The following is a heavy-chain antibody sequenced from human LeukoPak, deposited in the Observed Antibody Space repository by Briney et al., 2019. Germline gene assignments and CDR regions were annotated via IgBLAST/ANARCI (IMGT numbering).Heavy chain of an antibody. Sequence: SVKVSCKASGGTFSNHAVSWVRQAPGQGLEWMGGIIPIFGTANYAQKFQGRVTITADESTSTAYMELNSLRAEDTAVYYCARAQGYCSGGSCYSSLSHWGQGTLVTVSS. CDR1: GGTFSNHA. V-gene: IGHV1-69*13. CDR2: IIPIFGTA. CDR3: ARAQGYCSGGSCYSSLSH. D-gene: IGHD2-15*01. J-gene: IGHJ4*02.